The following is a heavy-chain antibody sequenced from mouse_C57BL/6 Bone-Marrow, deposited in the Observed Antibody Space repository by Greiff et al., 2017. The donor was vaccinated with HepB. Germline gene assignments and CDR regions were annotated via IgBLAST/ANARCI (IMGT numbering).Heavy chain of an antibody. Sequence: EVKLVESGGGLVQPGESLKLSCESSEYEFPSHDMSWVRKTPEKRLELVAAINSDGGSTYYPDTMEGRFIISRDNTKMTLYLEMSSLRSEGAALYYGRRPYFDYWGQGTTVTVSA. J-gene: IGHJ2*01. CDR2: INSDGGST. V-gene: IGHV5-2*01. D-gene: IGHD1-2*01. CDR1: EYEFPSHD. CDR3: RRPYFDY.